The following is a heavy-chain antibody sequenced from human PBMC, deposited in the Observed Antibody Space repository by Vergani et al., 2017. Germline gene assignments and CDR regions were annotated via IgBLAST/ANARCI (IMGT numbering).Heavy chain of an antibody. Sequence: EVQLLESGGGLVQPGGSLRLSCAASGFTFSRYAMSWVRQAPGKGLEWVSAISGSGGSTYYADSVKGRFTISRHNSKNTLYLQMNSLRAEDTAVYYCALGYSYGYAAFDIWGQGTMVTVSS. D-gene: IGHD5-18*01. CDR2: ISGSGGST. J-gene: IGHJ3*02. V-gene: IGHV3-23*01. CDR1: GFTFSRYA. CDR3: ALGYSYGYAAFDI.